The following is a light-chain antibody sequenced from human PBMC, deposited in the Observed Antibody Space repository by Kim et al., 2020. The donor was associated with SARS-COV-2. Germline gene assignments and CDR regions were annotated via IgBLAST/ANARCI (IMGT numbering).Light chain of an antibody. V-gene: IGKV4-1*01. CDR3: QQYYSNPFT. J-gene: IGKJ3*01. Sequence: ATINCKSSQSVLYSSNTENYLAWYQQKPGQPPKLLIYWASTRESGVPDRFSGSGSGTDFTLTIRSLQAEDVAVYHCQQYYSNPFTFGPGTKVDIK. CDR1: QSVLYSSNTENY. CDR2: WAS.